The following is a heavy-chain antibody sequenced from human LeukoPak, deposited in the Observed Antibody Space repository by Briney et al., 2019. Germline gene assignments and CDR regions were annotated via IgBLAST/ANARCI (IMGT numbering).Heavy chain of an antibody. CDR2: IYYSGST. D-gene: IGHD2-15*01. CDR3: LTAYSGRYFDL. Sequence: SETLSLTCTVSGGSISSRSYYWGWIRQPPGKGLEWIATIYYSGSTYYNPSLKSRVTISVDTSKIQFSLKLSSVPAADTPVYYCLTAYSGRYFDLWGRGTLVTVSS. J-gene: IGHJ2*01. CDR1: GGSISSRSYY. V-gene: IGHV4-39*01.